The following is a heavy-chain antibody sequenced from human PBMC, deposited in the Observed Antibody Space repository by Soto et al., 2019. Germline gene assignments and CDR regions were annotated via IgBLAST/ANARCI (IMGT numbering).Heavy chain of an antibody. CDR3: ARVYCSGGSCWNAFDI. Sequence: QVQLVESGGGVVQPGRSLRLSCAASGFTFSSYAMHWVRQAPGKGLEWVAVISYDGSNKYYADSVKGRFTISRDNSKNTLYLHMKSLRAEDTAVYYCARVYCSGGSCWNAFDIWGQGTMVTVSS. D-gene: IGHD2-15*01. V-gene: IGHV3-30-3*01. J-gene: IGHJ3*02. CDR1: GFTFSSYA. CDR2: ISYDGSNK.